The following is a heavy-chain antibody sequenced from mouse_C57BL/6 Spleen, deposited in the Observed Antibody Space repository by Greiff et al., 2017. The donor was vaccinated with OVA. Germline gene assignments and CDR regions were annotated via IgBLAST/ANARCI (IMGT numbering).Heavy chain of an antibody. J-gene: IGHJ4*01. CDR1: GFNIKDDY. Sequence: EVQLQQSGAELVRPGASVKLSCTASGFNIKDDYMHWVKQRPEQGLEWIGWIEPENGDTEYASKFQGKATITADTSSNTAYLQLSSLTSEDTAVYYCTTPITTVVEDGAMDYWGKGTSVTVSS. CDR2: IEPENGDT. CDR3: TTPITTVVEDGAMDY. D-gene: IGHD1-1*01. V-gene: IGHV14-4*01.